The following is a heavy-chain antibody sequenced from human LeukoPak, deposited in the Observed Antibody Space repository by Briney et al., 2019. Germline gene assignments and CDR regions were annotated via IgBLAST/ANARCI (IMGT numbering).Heavy chain of an antibody. CDR2: INPSGGST. V-gene: IGHV1-46*01. J-gene: IGHJ3*02. CDR1: GYTFTSYY. D-gene: IGHD3-16*01. Sequence: ASVKVSCKASGYTFTSYYMHWVRQAPGQGLEWMGIINPSGGSTSYAQKFQGRVTMTRDTSTSTVYMELSSLRSEDTAVYYCARDANYHDGDAYYDALDIWGQGTLVTVSS. CDR3: ARDANYHDGDAYYDALDI.